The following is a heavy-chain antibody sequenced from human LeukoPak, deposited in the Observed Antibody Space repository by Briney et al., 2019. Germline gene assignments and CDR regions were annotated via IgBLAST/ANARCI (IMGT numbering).Heavy chain of an antibody. V-gene: IGHV3-20*04. J-gene: IGHJ4*02. D-gene: IGHD2-15*01. CDR3: ARGSPSGQYDY. CDR1: GFTFEDYG. CDR2: INWHGGST. Sequence: GGSLRLSCAASGFTFEDYGMSWVRQVPGKGLEWISGINWHGGSTHYGDSVKGRFTISRDNAKNSLYLQMNSLRAEDTAVYYCARGSPSGQYDYWGQGTLVTVSS.